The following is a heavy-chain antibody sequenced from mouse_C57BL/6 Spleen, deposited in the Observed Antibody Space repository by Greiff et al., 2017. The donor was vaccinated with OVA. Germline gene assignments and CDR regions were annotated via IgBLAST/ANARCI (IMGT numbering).Heavy chain of an antibody. J-gene: IGHJ3*01. CDR3: ARSSYYGYSWFAY. D-gene: IGHD2-9*01. V-gene: IGHV8-12*01. Sequence: VMLVESGPGILQSSQTLSLTCSFSGFSLSTSGMGASWIRQPSGKGLEWLAHIYWDDDKRYNPSLKSRLTISKDTSRNQVFLKITSVDTADTATYYCARSSYYGYSWFAYWGQGTLVTVSA. CDR1: GFSLSTSGMG. CDR2: IYWDDDK.